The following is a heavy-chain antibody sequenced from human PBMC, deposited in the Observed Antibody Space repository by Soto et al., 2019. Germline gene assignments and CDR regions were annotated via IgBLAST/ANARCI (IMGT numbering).Heavy chain of an antibody. V-gene: IGHV1-69*13. CDR3: ASCKTYYDDVWGSFRFKWFDP. Sequence: EASVKVSCKASGYTFTGYYMHWVRQAPGQGLEWMGGVNPMFGTTNYAQKFQGRVTITADESTSTAYMDLSSLTSEDTAVYYCASCKTYYDDVWGSFRFKWFDPWGQGTLVTVSS. CDR2: VNPMFGTT. CDR1: GYTFTGYY. J-gene: IGHJ5*02. D-gene: IGHD3-16*02.